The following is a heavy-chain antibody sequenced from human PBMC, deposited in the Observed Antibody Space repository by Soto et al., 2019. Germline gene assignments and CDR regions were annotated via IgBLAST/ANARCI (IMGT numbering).Heavy chain of an antibody. CDR1: GFSFSSYG. V-gene: IGHV3-33*03. D-gene: IGHD1-26*01. CDR3: ARAQYTGSYFDACDV. Sequence: LRLSCAASGFSFSSYGIHWVRQAPCKGLDWVAVIWYDGSNKYYAESVKGRFTISRDNSKNTLYVQMNSLTVEDTAVYYCARAQYTGSYFDACDVWGQGTMVTVSS. J-gene: IGHJ3*01. CDR2: IWYDGSNK.